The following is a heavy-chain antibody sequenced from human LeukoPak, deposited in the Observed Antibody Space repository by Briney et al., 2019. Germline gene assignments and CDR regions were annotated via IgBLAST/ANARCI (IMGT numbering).Heavy chain of an antibody. CDR3: AKVDIVATIDAGRLVDY. CDR1: GFTFSSYG. Sequence: GRSLRLSCAASGFTFSSYGTEWFRQAPDKGLEWVAAISNDGSNKYYADSVKGRFTISRDNSKNTLYLQMNSLRAEDTAVYYCAKVDIVATIDAGRLVDYWGQGTLVTVSS. V-gene: IGHV3-30*18. CDR2: ISNDGSNK. J-gene: IGHJ4*02. D-gene: IGHD5-12*01.